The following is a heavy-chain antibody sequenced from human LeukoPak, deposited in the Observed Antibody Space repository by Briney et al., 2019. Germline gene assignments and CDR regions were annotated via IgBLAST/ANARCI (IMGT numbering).Heavy chain of an antibody. CDR3: ARGVLNPQLYGY. D-gene: IGHD2-2*01. CDR1: GFAFDSYA. Sequence: GGSLRLSCAASGFAFDSYAMSWVRQAPGKGLEWVAAIDATGGSTYYGDFVKGRFSISRDNSKNTLYLQMNSLRAEDTAVYYCARGVLNPQLYGYWGQGTLVTVSS. J-gene: IGHJ4*02. V-gene: IGHV3-23*01. CDR2: IDATGGST.